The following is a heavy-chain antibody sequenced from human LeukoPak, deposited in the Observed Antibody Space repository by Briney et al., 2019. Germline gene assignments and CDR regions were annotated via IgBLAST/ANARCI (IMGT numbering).Heavy chain of an antibody. V-gene: IGHV4-38-2*02. J-gene: IGHJ5*02. CDR1: GYSISSGYY. Sequence: PSETLSLTCTVSGYSISSGYYWGWIRQPPGKGLEWIGSIYHSGSTYYNPSLKSRVTISVDTSKNQFSLKLSSVTAADTAVYYCARVPRKGLVNWFDPWGQGTLVTVSS. D-gene: IGHD2-8*02. CDR3: ARVPRKGLVNWFDP. CDR2: IYHSGST.